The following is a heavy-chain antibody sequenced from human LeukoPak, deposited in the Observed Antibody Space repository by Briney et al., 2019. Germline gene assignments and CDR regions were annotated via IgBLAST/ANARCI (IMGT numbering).Heavy chain of an antibody. J-gene: IGHJ4*02. CDR2: NTGSGGPT. CDR3: AKEGDSTGWYYFDY. D-gene: IGHD6-19*01. Sequence: PGGSLRLSCAASGFIFSIYDMNWVRQAPGKGLEWVSTNTGSGGPTYYADSVKGRFTISRDNSKNTLNLQMNSLRAEDTAVYYCAKEGDSTGWYYFDYWGQGTLVTVSS. V-gene: IGHV3-23*01. CDR1: GFIFSIYD.